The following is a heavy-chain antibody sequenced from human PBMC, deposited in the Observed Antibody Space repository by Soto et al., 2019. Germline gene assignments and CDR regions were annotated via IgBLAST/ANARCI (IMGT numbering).Heavy chain of an antibody. CDR1: GGSISSISYY. D-gene: IGHD2-2*01. V-gene: IGHV4-39*01. CDR2: VYYSGTT. Sequence: QLQLQESGPGLVKPSETLALTCTVSGGSISSISYYWAWVRQPPGKGLEWIGRVYYSGTTYYNPSLKRRDTISGDTSKNQFSLKLSSVTAADTAVFYCASLIHCHTTSCYFDYWGQGTLVTVSS. J-gene: IGHJ4*02. CDR3: ASLIHCHTTSCYFDY.